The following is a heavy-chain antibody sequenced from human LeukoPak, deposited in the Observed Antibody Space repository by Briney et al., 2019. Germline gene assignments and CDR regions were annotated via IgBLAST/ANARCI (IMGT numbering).Heavy chain of an antibody. Sequence: PGGSLRLSCTASGFAFSTYWMFWVRQAPGKGLVWVSQINPEGASTTYGDPAKGRFTASRDNAKNALHLQMNSLRVDDTAVYYCARGTAITAGIDFWDQGTLVTVSS. CDR2: INPEGAST. CDR3: ARGTAITAGIDF. CDR1: GFAFSTYW. V-gene: IGHV3-74*01. J-gene: IGHJ4*02. D-gene: IGHD6-19*01.